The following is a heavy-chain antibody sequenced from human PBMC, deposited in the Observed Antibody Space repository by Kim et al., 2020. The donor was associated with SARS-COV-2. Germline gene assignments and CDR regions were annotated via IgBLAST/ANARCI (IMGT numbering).Heavy chain of an antibody. D-gene: IGHD6-19*01. CDR3: AKDRGWSGGQIFRYYYYGMDV. Sequence: FTISRDNSKNTLYLQMNSLRAEDTAVYYCAKDRGWSGGQIFRYYYYGMDVWGQGTTVTVSS. J-gene: IGHJ6*02. V-gene: IGHV3-30*02.